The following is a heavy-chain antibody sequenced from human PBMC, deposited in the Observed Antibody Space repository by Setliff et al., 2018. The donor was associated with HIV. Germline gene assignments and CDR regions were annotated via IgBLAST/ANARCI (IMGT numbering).Heavy chain of an antibody. CDR2: INSDGSNA. CDR1: GFTYKRWW. J-gene: IGHJ5*02. D-gene: IGHD2-2*01. Sequence: GGSLRLSCAASGFTYKRWWMHWVRQVPGKGLAWVARINSDGSNAIYADSVRGRFTISRDNGKNSLYLQMNSLKTEDTAVYYCAASEDGDCHTTNCANWFDPWGQGTLVTVSS. V-gene: IGHV3-74*01. CDR3: AASEDGDCHTTNCANWFDP.